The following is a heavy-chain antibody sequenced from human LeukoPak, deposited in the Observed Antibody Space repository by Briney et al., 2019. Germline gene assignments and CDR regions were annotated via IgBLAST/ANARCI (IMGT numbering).Heavy chain of an antibody. Sequence: GGSLRLSCAASGFTFSSCVMNWVRQAPGKGLEWVANIKPDGTTKFYVDSVKGRFTISRDNALNSLYLQMNSLRAEDTAIYYCARSIPYGTTWYGRSDYWGQGTLVTVSS. J-gene: IGHJ4*02. CDR2: IKPDGTTK. D-gene: IGHD6-13*01. V-gene: IGHV3-7*03. CDR1: GFTFSSCV. CDR3: ARSIPYGTTWYGRSDY.